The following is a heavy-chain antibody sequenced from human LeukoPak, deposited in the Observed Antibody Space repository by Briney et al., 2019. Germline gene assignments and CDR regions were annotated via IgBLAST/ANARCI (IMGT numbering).Heavy chain of an antibody. Sequence: SETLSLTCTVSGGSISSYYWSWIRQPPGKGLEWIGYIYYSGSTNYNPSLKSRVTISVDTSKNQFSLKLSSVTAADTAVYYCARGYYYGSGSYYTMAPWGQGTLVTVSS. CDR2: IYYSGST. CDR3: ARGYYYGSGSYYTMAP. D-gene: IGHD3-10*01. CDR1: GGSISSYY. V-gene: IGHV4-59*01. J-gene: IGHJ5*02.